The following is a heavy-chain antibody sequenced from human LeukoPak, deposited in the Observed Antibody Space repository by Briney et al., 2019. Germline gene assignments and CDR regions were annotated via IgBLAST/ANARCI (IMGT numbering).Heavy chain of an antibody. D-gene: IGHD3-10*01. V-gene: IGHV4-34*01. CDR1: GGSFSGYY. J-gene: IGHJ5*02. Sequence: SETLSLTCAVYGGSFSGYYWSWICQPRGKGLEWIGEINHSGSTNYNPSLKSRVTISVDTSKNQFSLKLSSVTAADTAVYYCARAWATWVRGSLNWFDPWGQGSLVTVSS. CDR2: INHSGST. CDR3: ARAWATWVRGSLNWFDP.